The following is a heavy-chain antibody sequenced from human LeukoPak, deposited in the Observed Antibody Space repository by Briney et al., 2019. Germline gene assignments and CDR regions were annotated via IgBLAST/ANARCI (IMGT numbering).Heavy chain of an antibody. J-gene: IGHJ4*03. CDR2: INHRGDT. V-gene: IGHV4-34*01. D-gene: IGHD1-1*01. CDR3: ARGPTISETGYFDY. CDR1: GGSFSTYY. Sequence: PSETLSLTCAVYGGSFSTYYWSWIRQSPGKGLEWIAEINHRGDTNYNPSVKSRVTISVDTSRNQFSLKVRSLTAADTAVYYCARGPTISETGYFDYWGQGTLVTVSS.